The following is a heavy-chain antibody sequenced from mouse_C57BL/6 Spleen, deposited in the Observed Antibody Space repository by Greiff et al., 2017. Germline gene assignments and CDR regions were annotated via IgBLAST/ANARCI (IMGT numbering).Heavy chain of an antibody. V-gene: IGHV1-72*01. D-gene: IGHD2-4*01. J-gene: IGHJ3*01. CDR3: ARDVYYDYDGAWFAY. Sequence: QVHVKQPGAELVKPGASVKLSCKASGYTFTSYWMHWVKQRPGRGLEWIGRIDPNSGGTKYNEKFKSKATLTVDKPSSTAYMQLSSLTSEDSAVYYCARDVYYDYDGAWFAYWGQGTLVTVSA. CDR2: IDPNSGGT. CDR1: GYTFTSYW.